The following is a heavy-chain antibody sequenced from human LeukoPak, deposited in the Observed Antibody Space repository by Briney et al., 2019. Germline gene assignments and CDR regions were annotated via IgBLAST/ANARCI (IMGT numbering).Heavy chain of an antibody. D-gene: IGHD3-10*01. CDR3: ARGRGQQYYYGSGTYTWMDV. CDR2: IRYDGSNE. V-gene: IGHV3-30*02. CDR1: GFTFSSYG. J-gene: IGHJ6*04. Sequence: PGGSLRLSCAASGFTFSSYGMHWVRQAPGKGLEWVSFIRYDGSNEYYADSVRGRFTISRDNSKNTLYLQMNSLRAEDTAVYYCARGRGQQYYYGSGTYTWMDVWGKGTTVTVSS.